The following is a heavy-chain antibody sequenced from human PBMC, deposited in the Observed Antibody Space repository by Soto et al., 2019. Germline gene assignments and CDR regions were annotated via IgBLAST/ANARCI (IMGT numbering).Heavy chain of an antibody. CDR3: ARDLRVLYSSSWRANWFDP. CDR1: GYSISSSYY. CDR2: IYYSGST. V-gene: IGHV4-61*01. D-gene: IGHD6-13*01. Sequence: PSETLSLTCAVSGYSISSSYYWSWIRQPPGKGLEWIGYIYYSGSTNYNPSLKSRVTISVDTSKNQFSLKLSSVTAADTAVYYCARDLRVLYSSSWRANWFDPWGQGTLVTVSS. J-gene: IGHJ5*02.